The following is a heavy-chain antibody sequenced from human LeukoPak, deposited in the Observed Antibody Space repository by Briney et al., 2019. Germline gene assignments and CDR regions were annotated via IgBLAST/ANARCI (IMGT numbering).Heavy chain of an antibody. V-gene: IGHV1-3*01. CDR1: GYTFTSYA. CDR2: INAGNGDT. CDR3: AREVRAAAGTFDI. D-gene: IGHD6-13*01. J-gene: IGHJ3*02. Sequence: ASVKISCKTSGYTFTSYAIHWVRQAPGQRLEWMGWINAGNGDTKYSQKFQGRVTITTDESTSTAYMELSSLRSEDTAVYYCAREVRAAAGTFDIWGQGTMVTVSS.